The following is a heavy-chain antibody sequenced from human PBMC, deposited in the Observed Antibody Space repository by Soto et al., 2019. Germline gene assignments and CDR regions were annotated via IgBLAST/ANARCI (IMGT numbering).Heavy chain of an antibody. CDR1: GGTFSSYA. J-gene: IGHJ4*02. V-gene: IGHV1-69*13. CDR2: IIPIFGTA. CDR3: ARTRGITGTTDYFDY. Sequence: SVKVSCKASGGTFSSYAISWVRQAPGQGLEWMGGIIPIFGTANYAQKFQGRVTITADESTSTAYMELSSLRSEDTAVYYCARTRGITGTTDYFDYWGQRTLVTVSS. D-gene: IGHD1-7*01.